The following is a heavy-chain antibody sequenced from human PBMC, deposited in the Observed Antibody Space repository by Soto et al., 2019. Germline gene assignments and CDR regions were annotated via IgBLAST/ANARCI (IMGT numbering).Heavy chain of an antibody. J-gene: IGHJ5*02. CDR2: INAHSGGT. V-gene: IGHV1-2*02. CDR1: GFSFTGYY. Sequence: ASVKVSCKASGFSFTGYYIHWLRQAPGQGLEWMGWINAHSGGTEYAQKFQGRVTLTGDTSIATAYLTLTSLTSDDTALYYCTKDLTRQLAYWLDPWGQGTQVTVSS. CDR3: TKDLTRQLAYWLDP. D-gene: IGHD6-6*01.